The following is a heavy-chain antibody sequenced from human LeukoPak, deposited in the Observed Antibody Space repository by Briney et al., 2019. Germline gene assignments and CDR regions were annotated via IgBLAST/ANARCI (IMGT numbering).Heavy chain of an antibody. J-gene: IGHJ6*03. CDR1: GFTFSSYG. CDR2: IRYDGSNK. D-gene: IGHD2-2*01. V-gene: IGHV3-30*02. CDR3: AKNGGGYCSSTSCLFYYMDV. Sequence: GGSLRLSCAASGFTFSSYGMHWVRQAPGKGLEWVAFIRYDGSNKYYADSVKGRFTISRDNSKNTPYLQMNSLRAEDTAVYYCAKNGGGYCSSTSCLFYYMDVWGKGTTVTVSS.